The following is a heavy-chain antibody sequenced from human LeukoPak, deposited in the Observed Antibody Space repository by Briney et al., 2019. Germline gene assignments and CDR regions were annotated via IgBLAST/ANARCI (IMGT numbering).Heavy chain of an antibody. CDR1: GFTFSRYW. CDR3: AKSKIRRTLGGYFDY. D-gene: IGHD3-16*01. Sequence: TGGSLRLSCAASGFTFSRYWMHWVRQAPGKGLVWVSRINTDGSSTSYADSVKGRFTISRDNAKNTLYLQMNSLRAEDTAVYYCAKSKIRRTLGGYFDYWGQGTLVTVSS. J-gene: IGHJ4*02. CDR2: INTDGSST. V-gene: IGHV3-74*01.